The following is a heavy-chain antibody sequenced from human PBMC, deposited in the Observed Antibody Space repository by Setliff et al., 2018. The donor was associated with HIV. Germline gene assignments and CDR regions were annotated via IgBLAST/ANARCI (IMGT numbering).Heavy chain of an antibody. Sequence: LRLSCAASGFTFSIYTINWVRQAPGKGLEWVSSISSSGNYINYADSVKGRFTISRDRAKNSLDLQMNSLRAEDTAVYFCARSESSGYSLPYTRFDAWGQGALVTVSS. CDR3: ARSESSGYSLPYTRFDA. J-gene: IGHJ5*02. V-gene: IGHV3-21*01. CDR1: GFTFSIYT. D-gene: IGHD3-22*01. CDR2: ISSSGNYI.